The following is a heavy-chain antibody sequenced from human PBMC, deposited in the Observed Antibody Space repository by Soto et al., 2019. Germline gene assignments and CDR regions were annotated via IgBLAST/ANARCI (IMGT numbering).Heavy chain of an antibody. D-gene: IGHD6-13*01. J-gene: IGHJ4*02. Sequence: GGSLRLSCEASGFVFTNFWMHWVRHVPGKGLXXVXXIXTXXXSXXXAESVKGRFTISRDNAKNTVSLQMNSLRVEDTGVYYCAKDSWYFDLWSQGSQVTVSS. CDR2: IXTXXXSX. CDR1: GFVFTNFW. V-gene: IGHV3-74*01. CDR3: AKDSWYFDL.